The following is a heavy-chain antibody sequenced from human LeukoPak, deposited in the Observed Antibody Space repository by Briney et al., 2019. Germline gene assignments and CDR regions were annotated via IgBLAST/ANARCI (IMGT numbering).Heavy chain of an antibody. Sequence: GGSLRLSCAASGFTFSSYWMSWVRQAPGKGLEWVANIKQDGSEKYYVDSVKGRFTISRDNAKNSLYLQLNSLRAEDTAVYYCARDGVGATFDYWGQGTLVTVSS. CDR2: IKQDGSEK. V-gene: IGHV3-7*01. D-gene: IGHD1-26*01. CDR1: GFTFSSYW. J-gene: IGHJ4*02. CDR3: ARDGVGATFDY.